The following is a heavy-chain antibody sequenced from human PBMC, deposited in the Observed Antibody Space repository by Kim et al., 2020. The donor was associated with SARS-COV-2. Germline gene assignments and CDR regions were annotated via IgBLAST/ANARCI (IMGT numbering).Heavy chain of an antibody. V-gene: IGHV3-23*01. CDR2: ISGSGGST. Sequence: GGSLRLSCTASGFTFSSDAMSWVRQAPGKGLEWVSAISGSGGSTYYADSVKGRFTISRDNSKNTLYLQMNSLRAEGTAVYYCAKRGSIVVVPAIPYYFDYWGQGTLVTVSS. CDR3: AKRGSIVVVPAIPYYFDY. CDR1: GFTFSSDA. J-gene: IGHJ4*02. D-gene: IGHD2-21*02.